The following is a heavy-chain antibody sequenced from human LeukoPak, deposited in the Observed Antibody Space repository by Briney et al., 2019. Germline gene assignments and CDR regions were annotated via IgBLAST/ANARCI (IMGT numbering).Heavy chain of an antibody. D-gene: IGHD3-10*01. CDR2: SIPSFGTG. CDR1: GGTFSIYA. V-gene: IGHV1-69*06. J-gene: IGHJ6*03. Sequence: SVKLSCKASGGTFSIYAISWVRQSPGQGLEWMGGSIPSFGTGDYAQKFQGRVTSTAEKSTSPAYMELSRLRSEDTAVHYSARRRALWFGELPLRTTSYYYYYYMDVWGKGTTVTVSS. CDR3: ARRRALWFGELPLRTTSYYYYYYMDV.